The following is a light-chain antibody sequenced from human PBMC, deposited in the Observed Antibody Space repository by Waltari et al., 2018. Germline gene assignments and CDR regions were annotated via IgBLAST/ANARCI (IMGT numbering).Light chain of an antibody. Sequence: SYELTPSPSVSVSPGQNASISCSGDKLEDRYVCWYQQKPGQSPVLVLHQDSKRPSGIPERFSGFNSGNTATLTISETQAMDEADYYCQAWDRNTYVVFGGGTKLTVL. CDR1: KLEDRY. J-gene: IGLJ2*01. V-gene: IGLV3-1*01. CDR2: QDS. CDR3: QAWDRNTYVV.